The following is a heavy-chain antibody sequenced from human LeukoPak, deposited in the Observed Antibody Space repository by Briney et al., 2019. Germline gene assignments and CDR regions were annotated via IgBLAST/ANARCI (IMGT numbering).Heavy chain of an antibody. Sequence: GGSLRLSCAASGFTFSTYTMSWVRQAPGKGLEWVSSISSSSSYIYYADSVKGRFTISRDNAKNSLYLQMNSLRAEDTAVYYCAREEDYYDSSGYYYPYYFDYWGQGTLVTVSS. V-gene: IGHV3-21*01. CDR2: ISSSSSYI. D-gene: IGHD3-22*01. CDR1: GFTFSTYT. J-gene: IGHJ4*02. CDR3: AREEDYYDSSGYYYPYYFDY.